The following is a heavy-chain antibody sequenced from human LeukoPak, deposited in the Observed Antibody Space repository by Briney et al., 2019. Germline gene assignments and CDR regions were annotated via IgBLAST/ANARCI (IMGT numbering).Heavy chain of an antibody. CDR2: ISSSSTTI. Sequence: GGTLRLSCAASGFIFSSYSMKWVRQAPGKGLEWVSYISSSSTTIYYADSVKGRFTISRDNSKNTLYLQMNSLRAEDTAVYYCARGDHYYYYMDVWGKGTTVTVSS. CDR3: ARGDHYYYYMDV. CDR1: GFIFSSYS. J-gene: IGHJ6*03. D-gene: IGHD2-21*02. V-gene: IGHV3-48*01.